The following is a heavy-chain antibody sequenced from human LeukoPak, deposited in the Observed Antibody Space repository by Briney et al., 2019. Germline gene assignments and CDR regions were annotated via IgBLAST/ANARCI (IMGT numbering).Heavy chain of an antibody. CDR3: AKAAQSIVATIVPDY. CDR2: ISGGGDTT. Sequence: GGSLRLSCAASAFTFSSYGMSWVRQAPGRGLEWVSAISGGGDTTYYADSVKGRFTISRDNSKNTLYLQMNSLRAEDTAVYYCAKAAQSIVATIVPDYWGQGTLVTVSS. CDR1: AFTFSSYG. D-gene: IGHD5-12*01. V-gene: IGHV3-23*01. J-gene: IGHJ4*02.